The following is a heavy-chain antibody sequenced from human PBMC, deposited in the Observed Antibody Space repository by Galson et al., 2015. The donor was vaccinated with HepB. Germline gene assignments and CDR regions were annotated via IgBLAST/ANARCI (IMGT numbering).Heavy chain of an antibody. Sequence: QSGADVKKPGDSLKISCKTTGFDFPTHWIAWVRQRPGKGLEWRGIIFPGDSDSLYSPSFEGQVTMSVDKSISTAYLHWGSLKASDTAVYYCARPQPTVVSPADTLDVWGQGTMVIVSS. CDR1: GFDFPTHW. J-gene: IGHJ3*01. V-gene: IGHV5-51*03. CDR2: IFPGDSDS. CDR3: ARPQPTVVSPADTLDV. D-gene: IGHD3-22*01.